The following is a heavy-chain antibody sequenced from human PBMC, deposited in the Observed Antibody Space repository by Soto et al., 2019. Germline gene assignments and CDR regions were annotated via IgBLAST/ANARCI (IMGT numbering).Heavy chain of an antibody. CDR1: GGTLSSYS. D-gene: IGHD4-17*01. CDR2: IIPILDVP. V-gene: IGHV1-69*08. J-gene: IGHJ3*02. CDR3: AREVPHDYGDYVGTFDI. Sequence: QVQLVQSGAEVKKPGSSVKVSCKASGGTLSSYSISWVRQAPGQGLEWMGRIIPILDVPNYVQKFQGGVKFTADKSTNTAYMEVSSLRSEDTAVYYCAREVPHDYGDYVGTFDIWGQGTMVTVSS.